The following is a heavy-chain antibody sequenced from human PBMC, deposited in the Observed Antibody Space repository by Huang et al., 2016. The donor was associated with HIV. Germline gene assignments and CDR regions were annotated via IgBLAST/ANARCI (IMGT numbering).Heavy chain of an antibody. CDR2: FEPEEGET. J-gene: IGHJ3*02. Sequence: QVQLVESGAELKKPGASVRVSCKVSGYTVSELSFHWVRQAPEKGLEWMGGFEPEEGETIYAQRLQGRVTMTEDTSTDTAYMELSSLRPEDTAVYYCATSTPDVGAGVLRSAFDIWGQGTMVTVSS. V-gene: IGHV1-24*01. CDR1: GYTVSELS. D-gene: IGHD2-15*01. CDR3: ATSTPDVGAGVLRSAFDI.